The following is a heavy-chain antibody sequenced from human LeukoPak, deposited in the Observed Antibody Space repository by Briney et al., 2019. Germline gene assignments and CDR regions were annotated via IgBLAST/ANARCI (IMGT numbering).Heavy chain of an antibody. Sequence: SETLSLTCAVYGGSFSGYYWSWIRQPPGKGLEWIGEINHSGSTNYNPSLKSRVTISVDTSKNQFSLKLSSVTAADTAVYYCARGRDYFDYWGQGTLVTVSS. V-gene: IGHV4-34*01. CDR3: ARGRDYFDY. CDR1: GGSFSGYY. J-gene: IGHJ4*02. CDR2: INHSGST.